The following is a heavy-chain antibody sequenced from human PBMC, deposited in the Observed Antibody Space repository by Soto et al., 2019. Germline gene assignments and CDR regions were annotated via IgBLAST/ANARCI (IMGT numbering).Heavy chain of an antibody. CDR3: ARDWQNHFDY. Sequence: GGSLRLSCAASGFTFSSYAMHWVRQAPGKGLEWLAFISYDGSNRYYADSVKGRFTISRDNSKNTLSLQMNSLRTEDTAVYYCARDWQNHFDYWGQGTPVTVSS. CDR2: ISYDGSNR. CDR1: GFTFSSYA. V-gene: IGHV3-30-3*01. J-gene: IGHJ4*02.